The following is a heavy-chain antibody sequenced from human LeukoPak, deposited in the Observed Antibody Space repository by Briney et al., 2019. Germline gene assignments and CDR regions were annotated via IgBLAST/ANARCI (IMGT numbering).Heavy chain of an antibody. Sequence: PSETLSLTCTVSGYSISSGYYWGWIRQPPGKGLEWIGSIYHSGITYYNPSLKSRVTISADTPKNQFSLKLSSVTAADTAVYYCARGLRLLGYYYYMDVWGKGTTVTVSS. CDR2: IYHSGIT. J-gene: IGHJ6*03. CDR1: GYSISSGYY. D-gene: IGHD4-17*01. CDR3: ARGLRLLGYYYYMDV. V-gene: IGHV4-38-2*02.